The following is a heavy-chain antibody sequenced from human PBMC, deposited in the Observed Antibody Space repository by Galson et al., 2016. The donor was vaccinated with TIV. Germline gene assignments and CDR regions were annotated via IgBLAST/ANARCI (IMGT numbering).Heavy chain of an antibody. CDR1: GYTFIGHY. J-gene: IGHJ6*02. CDR2: INPNSGGT. V-gene: IGHV1-2*02. Sequence: SVKVSCKASGYTFIGHYLHWVRQAPGQGLEWMGWINPNSGGTEFAQTFQGRVTMTRDPSTGTVYMELSRLRSDDTAVYFCARESYSDSSGYYFTYYYYGMDVWGQGTTVTVSS. CDR3: ARESYSDSSGYYFTYYYYGMDV. D-gene: IGHD3-22*01.